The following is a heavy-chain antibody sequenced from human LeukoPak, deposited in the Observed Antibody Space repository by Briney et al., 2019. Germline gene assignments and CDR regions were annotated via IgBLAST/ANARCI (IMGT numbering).Heavy chain of an antibody. V-gene: IGHV3-53*01. D-gene: IGHD1-14*01. CDR2: LYSDGNT. Sequence: PGGSLRLSCAASGFTVITNDMTWVRQAPGKGLEWVSVLYSDGNTKYADSVQGRFNISRDNSKNTLYLEMHSLSPDDTAVYYCARGVEPLAANTLAYWGQGTLVSVSS. J-gene: IGHJ4*02. CDR1: GFTVITND. CDR3: ARGVEPLAANTLAY.